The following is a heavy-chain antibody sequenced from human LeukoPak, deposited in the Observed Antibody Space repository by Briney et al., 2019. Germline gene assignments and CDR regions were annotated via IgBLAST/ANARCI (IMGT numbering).Heavy chain of an antibody. CDR1: GYTFTSYA. CDR3: ATGRYCSSTSCYTGFSSDYYYYMDV. D-gene: IGHD2-2*02. CDR2: INAGNGNT. Sequence: GASVKVSCKASGYTFTSYAMHWVRQAPGQRLEWMGWINAGNGNTKYSQKFQGRVTMTEDTSTDTAYMELSSLRSEDTAVYYCATGRYCSSTSCYTGFSSDYYYYMDVWGKGTTVTVSS. J-gene: IGHJ6*03. V-gene: IGHV1-3*01.